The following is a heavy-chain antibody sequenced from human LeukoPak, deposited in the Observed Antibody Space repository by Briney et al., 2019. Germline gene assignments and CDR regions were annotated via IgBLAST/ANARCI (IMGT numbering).Heavy chain of an antibody. V-gene: IGHV1-46*01. CDR2: INPSGGST. CDR3: ARAAIVGTTMWFDP. D-gene: IGHD1-26*01. CDR1: GYTLTELS. J-gene: IGHJ5*02. Sequence: ASVKVSCKVSGYTLTELSMHWVRQAPGQGLEWMGIINPSGGSTSYAQKFQGRVTMTRDTSTSTVYMELSSLRSEDTAVYYCARAAIVGTTMWFDPWGQGTLVTVSS.